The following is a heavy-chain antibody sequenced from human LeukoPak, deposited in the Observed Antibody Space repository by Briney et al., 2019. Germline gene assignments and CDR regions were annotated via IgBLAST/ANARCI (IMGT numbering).Heavy chain of an antibody. CDR2: INLRGTTM. CDR3: ARDSTDITMDF. V-gene: IGHV1-46*01. Sequence: ASVKVSCKASGYKFTGYFMHWVRQAPGQGLEWMGLINLRGTTMGHAQNFQGRVTMTADMSTSTVYMELNSLRSDDTAIYYCARDSTDITMDFWGQGTRVTVSS. D-gene: IGHD3-10*01. CDR1: GYKFTGYF. J-gene: IGHJ4*02.